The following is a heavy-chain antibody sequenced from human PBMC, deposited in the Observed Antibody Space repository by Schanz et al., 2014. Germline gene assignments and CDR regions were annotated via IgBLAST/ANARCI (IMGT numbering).Heavy chain of an antibody. J-gene: IGHJ2*01. CDR2: VFPNGIT. V-gene: IGHV4-61*02. CDR1: GGSIRSGTYY. CDR3: ARDTTWRLDL. D-gene: IGHD1-1*01. Sequence: QVQLQESGPGLVKPSQTLSLTCTVSGGSIRSGTYYWSWIRQPAGKALEWVGRVFPNGITNYNPSRKSRVTIALDTSNIQFSLTLTSRTAADTAVYYCARDTTWRLDLWGRGTLVTVSS.